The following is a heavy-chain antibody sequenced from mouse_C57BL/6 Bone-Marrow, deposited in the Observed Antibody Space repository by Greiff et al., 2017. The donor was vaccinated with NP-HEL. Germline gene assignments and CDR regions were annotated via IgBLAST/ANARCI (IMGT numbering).Heavy chain of an antibody. V-gene: IGHV5-12*01. CDR3: ARHESSGYYAMDY. Sequence: EVQVVESGGGLVQPGGSLKLSCAASGFTFSDYYMYWVRQTPEKRLEWVAYISNGGGSTYYPDTVKGRFTISRDNAKNTLYLQMSRLKSEDTAMYYCARHESSGYYAMDYWGQGTSVTVSS. D-gene: IGHD3-2*02. CDR2: ISNGGGST. CDR1: GFTFSDYY. J-gene: IGHJ4*01.